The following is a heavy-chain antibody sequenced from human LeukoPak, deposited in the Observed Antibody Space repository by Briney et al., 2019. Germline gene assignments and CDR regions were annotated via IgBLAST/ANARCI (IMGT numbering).Heavy chain of an antibody. V-gene: IGHV4-39*01. J-gene: IGHJ5*02. D-gene: IGHD1-7*01. CDR3: ASSHGELELRLDWFDP. CDR1: GGSISSSSYY. Sequence: PSETLSLTRTVSGGSISSSSYYWGWIRQPPGKGLEWIGSIYYSGSTYYNPSLKSRVTISVDTSKNQFTLKLSSVTAADTAVYYCASSHGELELRLDWFDPWGQGTLVTVSS. CDR2: IYYSGST.